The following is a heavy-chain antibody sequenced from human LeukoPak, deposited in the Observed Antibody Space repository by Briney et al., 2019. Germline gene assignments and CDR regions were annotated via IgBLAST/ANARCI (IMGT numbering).Heavy chain of an antibody. Sequence: PSQTLSLTCTVSGGSISSYYWSWIRQPPGKGLEWIGYIYYSGSTNYNPSLKSRVTISVDTSKNQFSLKMTSVTAADTAVYYCARRGYYYGGSGYYYFDYWGQGTLVTVSS. D-gene: IGHD3-22*01. J-gene: IGHJ4*02. CDR3: ARRGYYYGGSGYYYFDY. V-gene: IGHV4-59*01. CDR1: GGSISSYY. CDR2: IYYSGST.